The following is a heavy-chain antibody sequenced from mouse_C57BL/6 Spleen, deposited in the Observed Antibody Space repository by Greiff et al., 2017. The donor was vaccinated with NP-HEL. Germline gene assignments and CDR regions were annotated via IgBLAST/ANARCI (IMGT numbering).Heavy chain of an antibody. J-gene: IGHJ2*01. Sequence: EVQLQQSGPELVKPGASVKISCKASGYTFTDYYMNWVKQSHGKSLEWIGDINPNNGGTSYNQKFKGKATLTVDKSSSTAYMELRSLTSEDSAVYYCARPTGLGIDDGYYGFFDYWGQGTTLTVSS. D-gene: IGHD2-3*01. V-gene: IGHV1-26*01. CDR1: GYTFTDYY. CDR3: ARPTGLGIDDGYYGFFDY. CDR2: INPNNGGT.